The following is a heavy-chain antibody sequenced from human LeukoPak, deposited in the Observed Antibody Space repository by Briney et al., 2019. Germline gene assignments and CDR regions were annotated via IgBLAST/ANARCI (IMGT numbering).Heavy chain of an antibody. Sequence: SETLSLTCTFPGGSISSGGYNWSWIRKHPGKGLEWFGYIYYSGSTYYNPSLKSRVTISVDTSKNQFSLKLSSVTAADTAVYYCARDRGYSSSWYIDYWGQGTLVTVSS. CDR3: ARDRGYSSSWYIDY. D-gene: IGHD6-13*01. J-gene: IGHJ4*02. V-gene: IGHV4-31*03. CDR2: IYYSGST. CDR1: GGSISSGGYN.